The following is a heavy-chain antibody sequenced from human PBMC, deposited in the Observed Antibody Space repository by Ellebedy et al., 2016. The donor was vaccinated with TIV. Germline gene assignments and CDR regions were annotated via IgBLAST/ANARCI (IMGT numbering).Heavy chain of an antibody. CDR1: GGSISSYY. CDR2: LYHNGNT. CDR3: ARQYNYGTSGYYVDY. V-gene: IGHV4-59*08. J-gene: IGHJ4*02. Sequence: MPGGSLRLSCTVSGGSISSYYWTWIRQPPGKGLEWIGYLYHNGNTNYNPSLKSRVTISVDTSKNQFSLKLSSVTAADTAVYYCARQYNYGTSGYYVDYWGQGTLLTVSS. D-gene: IGHD3-22*01.